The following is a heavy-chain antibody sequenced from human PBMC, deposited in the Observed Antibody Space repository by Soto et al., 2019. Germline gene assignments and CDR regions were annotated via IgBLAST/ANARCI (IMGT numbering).Heavy chain of an antibody. CDR1: GGSISNSSYL. D-gene: IGHD4-4*01. V-gene: IGHV4-39*07. CDR3: ARSRSTVTTIGVWFDP. J-gene: IGHJ5*02. CDR2: VSYSGST. Sequence: SETLSLTCTVSGGSISNSSYLWGWIRQPPGKGLQWIGSVSYSGSTYYNPSLKSRVTISVDTSKNQFSLKLSSVTAADTAVYYCARSRSTVTTIGVWFDPWGQGTLVTVSS.